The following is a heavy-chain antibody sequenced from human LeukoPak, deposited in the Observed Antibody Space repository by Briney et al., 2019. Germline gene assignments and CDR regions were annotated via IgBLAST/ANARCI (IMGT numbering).Heavy chain of an antibody. CDR1: GGSISSGDYY. Sequence: TSETLPLTCTVSGGSISSGDYYWSWIRQPRGKGLEWIGYIYYSGRTYYNPSLKSRVTISVDTSKNQFSLKVNSVTAADTAVYYCTRDRGSCSVRPYYYYYMDVWGTGTTVTVSS. CDR3: TRDRGSCSVRPYYYYYMDV. V-gene: IGHV4-30-4*08. CDR2: IYYSGRT. D-gene: IGHD6-19*01. J-gene: IGHJ6*03.